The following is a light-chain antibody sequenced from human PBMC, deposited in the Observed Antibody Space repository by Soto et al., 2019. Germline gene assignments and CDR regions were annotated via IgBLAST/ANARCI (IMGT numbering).Light chain of an antibody. CDR1: QSVSSSY. Sequence: EIVLTQSPGTLSLSPGERVTLPCRASQSVSSSYLAWYQQKPGQAPRLLIFGASNRATGIPDRFSGSGSGTDFTLAISRLEPEDFAVYYCQQYGSSPLITFGQGTRLEI. CDR2: GAS. CDR3: QQYGSSPLIT. J-gene: IGKJ5*01. V-gene: IGKV3-20*01.